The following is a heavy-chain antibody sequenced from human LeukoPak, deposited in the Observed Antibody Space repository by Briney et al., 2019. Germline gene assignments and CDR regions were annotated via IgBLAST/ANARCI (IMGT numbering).Heavy chain of an antibody. J-gene: IGHJ4*02. CDR1: GFTFSSYE. CDR2: ISGRGSTI. V-gene: IGHV3-48*03. Sequence: GGSLRLSCAASGFTFSSYEMNWVRQAPGRGLEWASYISGRGSTIYYADSVKGRFTISRENSKNTLYLQMNSLRAEDTAVYYCAKDSAKKYDDYWGQGTLVTVSS. D-gene: IGHD2/OR15-2a*01. CDR3: AKDSAKKYDDY.